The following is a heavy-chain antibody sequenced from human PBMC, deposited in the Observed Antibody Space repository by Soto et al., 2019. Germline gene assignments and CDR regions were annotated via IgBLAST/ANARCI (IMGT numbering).Heavy chain of an antibody. CDR3: ARXHQLLLTHYYYYYGMDV. CDR1: GYTFTGYY. Sequence: ASVKVSCKASGYTFTGYYMHWVRQAPGQGLEWMGWINPNSGGTNYAQKFQGRVTMTRDTSISTAYMELSRLRSDDTAVYYCARXHQLLLTHYYYYYGMDVWGQGVLVTVSS. D-gene: IGHD2-2*01. V-gene: IGHV1-2*02. J-gene: IGHJ6*02. CDR2: INPNSGGT.